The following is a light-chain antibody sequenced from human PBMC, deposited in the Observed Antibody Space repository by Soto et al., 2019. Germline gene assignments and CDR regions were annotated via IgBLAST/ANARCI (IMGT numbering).Light chain of an antibody. V-gene: IGLV1-40*01. CDR1: SSNIGRGYD. J-gene: IGLJ1*01. Sequence: QSVLTQPPSVSGAPGQRVTISCTGSSSNIGRGYDVHWYQQLPGTAPKLLIYSNTNRPSGVPDRFSGSRSGTSASLAITGLQAEDEADYYCQSYASSMSGSAFGTGTKVTVL. CDR3: QSYASSMSGSA. CDR2: SNT.